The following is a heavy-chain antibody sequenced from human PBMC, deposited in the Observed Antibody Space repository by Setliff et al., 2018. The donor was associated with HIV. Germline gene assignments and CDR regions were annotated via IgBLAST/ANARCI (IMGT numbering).Heavy chain of an antibody. V-gene: IGHV1-46*01. J-gene: IGHJ4*02. CDR2: INPSGGST. CDR3: ARESTAKNFWGEYSDY. D-gene: IGHD3-3*01. Sequence: ASVKVSCKASGYTFTSYYMHWVRQAPGQGLEWMGVINPSGGSTTYAQRFQGRVTMTRDTSTSTVYMYLSSLRSEDTAVYYCARESTAKNFWGEYSDYWGQGTLVTVSS. CDR1: GYTFTSYY.